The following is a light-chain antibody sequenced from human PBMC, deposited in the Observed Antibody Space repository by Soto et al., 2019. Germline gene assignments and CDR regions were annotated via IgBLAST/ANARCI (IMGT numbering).Light chain of an antibody. CDR3: QQRSNWPPT. Sequence: EIVLTQSPATLSLSPGERATLSCRASRTAGNDLVWYHQKRGQAPRLLIYSASNRATGIPARFSGSGSGTDFTLTISSLEPEDFAAYYCQQRSNWPPTFGGGTKVEIK. CDR2: SAS. V-gene: IGKV3-11*01. J-gene: IGKJ4*01. CDR1: RTAGND.